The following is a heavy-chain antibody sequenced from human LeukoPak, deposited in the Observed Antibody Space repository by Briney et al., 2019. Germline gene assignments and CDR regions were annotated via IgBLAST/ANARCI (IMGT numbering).Heavy chain of an antibody. J-gene: IGHJ4*02. V-gene: IGHV6-1*01. CDR3: ARSVAYSSGWTRADYFDY. CDR1: GDSFSSNSAA. Sequence: SQTLSLTCALSGDSFSSNSAAWHWIRQAPSRGLEWLVRTYYRSKWYNDYAVSVKSRITINPDTSKNQFSLQLNSVTPEDTAVYYCARSVAYSSGWTRADYFDYWGQGTLVTVSS. D-gene: IGHD6-19*01. CDR2: TYYRSKWYN.